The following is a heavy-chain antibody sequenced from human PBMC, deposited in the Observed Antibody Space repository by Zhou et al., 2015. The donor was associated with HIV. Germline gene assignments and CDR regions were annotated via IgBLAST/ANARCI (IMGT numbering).Heavy chain of an antibody. Sequence: VQVLESGGGLVQRGGSLRLFCAASGFSFSYYGMHWVRQGPGKGLEWVAVVSYDGSNKYYAESVKGRFTISRDNSKNTLDLQMNTLRAEDTAVYYCAKGRRDAYSYFDYWGQGTLITVSS. V-gene: IGHV3-30*18. CDR1: GFSFSYYG. D-gene: IGHD5-24*01. CDR2: VSYDGSNK. J-gene: IGHJ4*02. CDR3: AKGRRDAYSYFDY.